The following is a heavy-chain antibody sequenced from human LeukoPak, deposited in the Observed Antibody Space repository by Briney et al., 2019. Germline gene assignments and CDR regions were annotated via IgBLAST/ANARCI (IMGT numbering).Heavy chain of an antibody. V-gene: IGHV4-34*01. J-gene: IGHJ5*02. Sequence: SETLSLTCAVYGGSFSGYYWSWIRQPPGKGLEWIGEINGSGSTNYNPSLKSRVTISVDTSKNQFSLNLSSVTAADTAVYYCARDRGYSYGPEGNNWFDPWGQGTLVTVSS. CDR1: GGSFSGYY. D-gene: IGHD5-18*01. CDR3: ARDRGYSYGPEGNNWFDP. CDR2: INGSGST.